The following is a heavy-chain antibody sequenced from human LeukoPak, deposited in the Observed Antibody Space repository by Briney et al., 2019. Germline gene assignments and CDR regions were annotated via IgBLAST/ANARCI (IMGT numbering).Heavy chain of an antibody. J-gene: IGHJ4*02. CDR3: ARDFPTITSWYYFDY. CDR2: ITGSGLST. Sequence: GGSLRLSCAASGFTFNISAMSWVRQTPGKGLEWVSAITGSGLSTYYTDSVRGRFIISRDNSKNTLYLQMDSLRADDTAQYYCARDFPTITSWYYFDYWGLGALVVVSS. D-gene: IGHD2-2*01. V-gene: IGHV3-23*01. CDR1: GFTFNISA.